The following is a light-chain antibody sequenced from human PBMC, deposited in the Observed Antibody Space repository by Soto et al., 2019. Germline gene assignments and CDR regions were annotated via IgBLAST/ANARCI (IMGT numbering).Light chain of an antibody. CDR3: QQYDSSPPIT. CDR1: QSVRSSH. Sequence: EIVLTQSPGTLSLSRGERATLSCRASQSVRSSHLAWYQQKPGQAPRLLIYGASSRATGIPDRFSGSGSGTDFTLTISRLEPEDFAVYYCQQYDSSPPITFGQGTRLEI. CDR2: GAS. J-gene: IGKJ5*01. V-gene: IGKV3-20*01.